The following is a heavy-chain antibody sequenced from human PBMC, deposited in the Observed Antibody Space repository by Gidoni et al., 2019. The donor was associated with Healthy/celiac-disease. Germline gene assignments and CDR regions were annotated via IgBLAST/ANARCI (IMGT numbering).Heavy chain of an antibody. V-gene: IGHV3-21*01. CDR2: ISSSSSYI. D-gene: IGHD3-22*01. CDR1: GSTSSSYS. CDR3: ARGNAYYYDSSGYYWDAFDI. Sequence: EVQLVESGGGLVKPGGSLRLSCAASGSTSSSYSMNWVRQAPGKGLDWVSSISSSSSYIYYADSVKGRFTNSRDNAKNSLYLQMNSLRAEDTAVYYCARGNAYYYDSSGYYWDAFDIWGQGTMVTVSS. J-gene: IGHJ3*02.